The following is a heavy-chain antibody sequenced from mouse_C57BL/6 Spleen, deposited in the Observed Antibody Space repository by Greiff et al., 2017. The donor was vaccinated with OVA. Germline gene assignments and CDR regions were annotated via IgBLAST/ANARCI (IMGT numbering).Heavy chain of an antibody. CDR2: ISSGSSTI. Sequence: EVKLMESGGGLVKPGGSLKLSCAASGFTFSDYGMHWVRQAPEKGLEWVAYISSGSSTIYYADTVKGRFTISRDNAKNTLFLQMTSLRSEDTAMYYCARRDDYGEDYFDYWGQGTTLTVSS. CDR1: GFTFSDYG. V-gene: IGHV5-17*01. D-gene: IGHD2-4*01. CDR3: ARRDDYGEDYFDY. J-gene: IGHJ2*01.